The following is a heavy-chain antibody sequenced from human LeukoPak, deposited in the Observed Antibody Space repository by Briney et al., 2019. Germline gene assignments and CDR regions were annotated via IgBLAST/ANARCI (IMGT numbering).Heavy chain of an antibody. J-gene: IGHJ4*02. CDR2: ICSGGTT. Sequence: GGSLRLSCAASGFTVSSNYMSWVRQAPGKGLEWVSVICSGGTTYYADSVKGRFTISRDSSKNTLYLHMNSLRAEDTAVYYCARDLYYGSGGYYIDYWGQGTLVTVSS. CDR3: ARDLYYGSGGYYIDY. V-gene: IGHV3-66*01. CDR1: GFTVSSNY. D-gene: IGHD3-10*01.